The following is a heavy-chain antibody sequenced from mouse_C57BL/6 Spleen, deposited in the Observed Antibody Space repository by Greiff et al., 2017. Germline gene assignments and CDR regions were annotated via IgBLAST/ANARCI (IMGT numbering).Heavy chain of an antibody. D-gene: IGHD2-1*01. V-gene: IGHV1-26*01. CDR2: INPNNGGT. CDR1: GYTFTDYY. J-gene: IGHJ3*01. CDR3: ARVYYGRGAWFAY. Sequence: EVQLQQSGPELVKPGASVKISCKASGYTFTDYYMNWVKQSHGKSLEWIGDINPNNGGTSYNQKFKGKATLTVDKSSSTAYMELRSLTSEDSAVYYCARVYYGRGAWFAYWGQGTLVTVSA.